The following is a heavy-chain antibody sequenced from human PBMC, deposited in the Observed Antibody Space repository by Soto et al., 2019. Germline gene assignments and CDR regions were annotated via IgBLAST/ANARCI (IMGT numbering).Heavy chain of an antibody. CDR1: AGSISCYC. D-gene: IGHD6-13*01. V-gene: IGHV4-59*01. J-gene: IGHJ5*02. Sequence: NPSETLSLTWTVSAGSISCYCWSWSRQPPGKELELMAYIHYSGSAYYNPSLRSRVTISIATSKNQFSLKVNSVNVADTAVYFCARVGRIAVGDTWFDPWGQGTLVTVSS. CDR3: ARVGRIAVGDTWFDP. CDR2: IHYSGSA.